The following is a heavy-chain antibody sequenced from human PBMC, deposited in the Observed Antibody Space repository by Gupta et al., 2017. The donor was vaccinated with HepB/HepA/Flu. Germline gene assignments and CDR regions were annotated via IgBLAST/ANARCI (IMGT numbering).Heavy chain of an antibody. CDR3: ARDNGKNRGDWFDP. J-gene: IGHJ5*02. V-gene: IGHV1-2*04. Sequence: QVQLVQSGAEVKKPGASVKVSCTASGYTFTGYYMHWVRQAPGQGLEWMGWINPNSGGTNYAQKFQGWVTMTRDTSISTAYMELSRLRSDDTAVYYCARDNGKNRGDWFDPWGQGTLVTVSS. CDR1: GYTFTGYY. D-gene: IGHD3-10*01. CDR2: INPNSGGT.